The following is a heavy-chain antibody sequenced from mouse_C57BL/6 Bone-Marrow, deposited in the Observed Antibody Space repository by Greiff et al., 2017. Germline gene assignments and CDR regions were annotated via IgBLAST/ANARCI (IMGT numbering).Heavy chain of an antibody. CDR1: GYAFSSSW. CDR2: IYPGDGDT. J-gene: IGHJ4*01. Sequence: VKLQESGPELVKPGASVKISCKASGYAFSSSWMHWVKQRPGKGLEWIGRIYPGDGDTNYNGKFKGKATLTADKSSSTAYMQLSSLTSEDSAVYFCAREQLRLQLDYWGQGTSVTVSS. CDR3: AREQLRLQLDY. V-gene: IGHV1-82*01. D-gene: IGHD3-2*02.